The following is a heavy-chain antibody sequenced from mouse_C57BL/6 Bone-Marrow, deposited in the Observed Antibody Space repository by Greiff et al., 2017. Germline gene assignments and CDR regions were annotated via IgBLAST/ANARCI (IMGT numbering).Heavy chain of an antibody. CDR2: IYPGDGDP. CDR1: GYAFSSSW. V-gene: IGHV1-82*01. J-gene: IGHJ2*01. Sequence: QVQLKQSGPELVKPGASVKISCKASGYAFSSSWMNWVKQRPGKGLEWIGRIYPGDGDPNYNGKFKGKATLTADKSSSTAYMHLSSLTSEDSAVYFCARGLFLDYWGQGTTLTVSS. D-gene: IGHD3-1*01. CDR3: ARGLFLDY.